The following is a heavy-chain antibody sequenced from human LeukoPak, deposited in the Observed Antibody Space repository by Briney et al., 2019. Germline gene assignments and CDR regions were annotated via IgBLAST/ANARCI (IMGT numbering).Heavy chain of an antibody. CDR1: GFTVSSNY. D-gene: IGHD6-25*01. CDR3: ARERYSNDYEA. CDR2: IYSGGST. V-gene: IGHV3-53*01. J-gene: IGHJ5*02. Sequence: PGGSLRLSCAASGFTVSSNYMSWVRQAPGEGLEWVSVIYSGGSTYYADSVKGRFTISRDNSKNTLYLQMNSLRAEDTAMYYCARERYSNDYEAWGQGTLVTVSS.